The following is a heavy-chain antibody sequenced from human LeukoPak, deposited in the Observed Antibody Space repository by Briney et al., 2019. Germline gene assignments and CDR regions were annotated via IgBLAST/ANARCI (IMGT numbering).Heavy chain of an antibody. V-gene: IGHV1-46*01. CDR1: GYTFTSYY. J-gene: IGHJ6*03. CDR2: INPSGGST. Sequence: GASLKASCKASGYTFTSYYMHWVRQAPGQGLEWMGIINPSGGSTSYAQKFQGRVAMTRDTSTSTVYMELSSLRSEDTAVYYCARDSVVVAATPRLYYYYYYMDVWGKGTTVTVSS. D-gene: IGHD2-15*01. CDR3: ARDSVVVAATPRLYYYYYYMDV.